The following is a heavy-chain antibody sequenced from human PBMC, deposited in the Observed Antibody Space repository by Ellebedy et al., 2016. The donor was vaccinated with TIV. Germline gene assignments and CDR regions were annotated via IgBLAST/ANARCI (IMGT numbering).Heavy chain of an antibody. CDR2: MDHNGYI. V-gene: IGHV4-4*02. CDR1: GVAISSSNW. D-gene: IGHD3-10*01. Sequence: MPSETLSLTCAVSGVAISSSNWWTWVRLPPGKGLEWIGEMDHNGYINYNPSLRSRMTISLDKSKNQFSLKLTSVTAADTAVYYCAQDRGVADWGQGTLVTVSS. J-gene: IGHJ4*02. CDR3: AQDRGVAD.